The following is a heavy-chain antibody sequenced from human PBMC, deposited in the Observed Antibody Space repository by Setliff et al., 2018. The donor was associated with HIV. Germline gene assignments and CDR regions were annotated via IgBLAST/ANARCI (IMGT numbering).Heavy chain of an antibody. D-gene: IGHD3-10*01. V-gene: IGHV3-72*01. CDR1: GVTLYNTY. Sequence: GGSLRLSCATSGVTLYNTYMDWVRQAPGKGLVWVGRIRNGNRYSTEYAASVKGRFIISRDDSENSLYPQMNSLKTEDTAVYYCVGGSGTDRYDYWGRGTLVTVSS. CDR3: VGGSGTDRYDY. J-gene: IGHJ4*02. CDR2: IRNGNRYST.